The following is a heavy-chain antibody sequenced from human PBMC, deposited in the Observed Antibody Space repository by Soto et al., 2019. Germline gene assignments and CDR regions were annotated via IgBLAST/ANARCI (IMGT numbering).Heavy chain of an antibody. V-gene: IGHV5-51*01. CDR3: ARLADSSGYYYWRYYFDY. J-gene: IGHJ4*02. CDR2: IYPGDSDT. CDR1: GYSFTSYW. Sequence: GESLKISCKGSGYSFTSYWIGWVRQMPGKGLEWMGIIYPGDSDTRYSPSFQGQVTISADKSISTAYLQWSSLKASDTAMYYCARLADSSGYYYWRYYFDYWGQGTLVTVSS. D-gene: IGHD3-22*01.